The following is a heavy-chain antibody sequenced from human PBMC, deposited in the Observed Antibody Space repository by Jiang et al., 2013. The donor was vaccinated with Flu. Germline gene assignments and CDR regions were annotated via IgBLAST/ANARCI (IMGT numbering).Heavy chain of an antibody. V-gene: IGHV4-39*01. CDR3: ARLGGGTMVRGVIITPHFDY. CDR2: IYYSGST. D-gene: IGHD3-10*01. CDR1: GGSISSSSYY. J-gene: IGHJ4*02. Sequence: GSGLVKPSETLSLTCTVSGGSISSSSYYWGWIRQPPGKGLEWIGSIYYSGSTYYNPSLKSRVTISVDTSKNQFSLKLSSVTAADTAVYYCARLGGGTMVRGVIITPHFDYWGQGTLVTVSS.